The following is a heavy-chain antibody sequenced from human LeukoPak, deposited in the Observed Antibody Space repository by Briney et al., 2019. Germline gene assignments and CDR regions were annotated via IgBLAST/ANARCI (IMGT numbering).Heavy chain of an antibody. CDR3: ARKKGAARAAFDY. Sequence: PSETLSLTCIVSGGSISTYYWNWIRQPPGKGLEWIGYIYYSGSTNYNPSLKSRVTISVDTSKNQFSLKLSSVTAADTAVYYCARKKGAARAAFDYWGQGTLVTVSS. D-gene: IGHD6-6*01. CDR2: IYYSGST. CDR1: GGSISTYY. J-gene: IGHJ4*02. V-gene: IGHV4-59*01.